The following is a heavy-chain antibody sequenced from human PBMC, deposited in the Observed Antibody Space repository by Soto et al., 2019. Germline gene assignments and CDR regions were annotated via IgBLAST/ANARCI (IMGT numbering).Heavy chain of an antibody. CDR3: AQTTGWPGFDY. Sequence: QVHLQESGPGLVKPSETMSLTCTASGASIRNFYWNWVRQFPGKGLEWIGHIYNSERTNYNPSLKSRVTISVDTSKNQFSLKLSSVTVADTAVYYCAQTTGWPGFDYWGQGTLVAVSS. CDR1: GASIRNFY. CDR2: IYNSERT. J-gene: IGHJ4*02. D-gene: IGHD6-19*01. V-gene: IGHV4-59*01.